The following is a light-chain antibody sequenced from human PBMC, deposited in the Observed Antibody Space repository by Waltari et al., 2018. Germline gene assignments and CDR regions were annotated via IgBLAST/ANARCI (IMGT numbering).Light chain of an antibody. Sequence: RVLTQSPATLSVSPGERATLSCRASQSVSSNLAWYQQKPGQAPRLLIYGASTRATGVPARFSGSGSGTDFTLTISSLQSEDFAVYYCQQYDNWPRTFGQGTKVEI. CDR3: QQYDNWPRT. J-gene: IGKJ1*01. V-gene: IGKV3-15*01. CDR1: QSVSSN. CDR2: GAS.